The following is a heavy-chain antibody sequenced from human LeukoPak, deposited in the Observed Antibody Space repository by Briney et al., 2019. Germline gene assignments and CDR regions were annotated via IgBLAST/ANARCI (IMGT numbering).Heavy chain of an antibody. D-gene: IGHD3-9*01. CDR1: GFTFSSYW. CDR2: IKQDGSEK. Sequence: SGGSLRLSCAASGFTFSSYWMSWVRQAPGKGLEWVANIKQDGSEKYYVDSVKGRFTISRDNAKYSLYLQMNSLRAEDTAVYYCARDQESVLRYFDWLLYPGDYWGQGTLVTVSS. CDR3: ARDQESVLRYFDWLLYPGDY. V-gene: IGHV3-7*01. J-gene: IGHJ4*02.